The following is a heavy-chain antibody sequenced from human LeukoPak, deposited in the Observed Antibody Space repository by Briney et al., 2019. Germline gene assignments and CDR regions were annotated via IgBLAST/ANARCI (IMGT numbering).Heavy chain of an antibody. CDR3: ARDGNDVMDY. D-gene: IGHD1-1*01. J-gene: IGHJ4*02. CDR2: ISGYNDNA. V-gene: IGHV1-18*04. Sequence: ASVKVSCKASGYTFTSYYMHWVRQAPGQGLEWVGWISGYNDNAHYAQKLQGRVTMTRETSTSTVYMELRSLSSDDTAIYYCARDGNDVMDYWGQGTQVTVSS. CDR1: GYTFTSYY.